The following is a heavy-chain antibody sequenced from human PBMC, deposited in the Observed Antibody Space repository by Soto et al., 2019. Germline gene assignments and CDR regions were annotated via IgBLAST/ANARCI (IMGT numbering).Heavy chain of an antibody. D-gene: IGHD3-22*01. CDR2: ISYDGSNK. CDR1: GFTFSSYA. J-gene: IGHJ4*02. V-gene: IGHV3-30-3*01. CDR3: AKDISGIGYPQMMFDD. Sequence: GGSLRLSCAASGFTFSSYAMHWVRQAPGKGLEWVAVISYDGSNKYYADSVKGRFTISRDNSKNTLYLQMNSLRAEDTAVYYCAKDISGIGYPQMMFDDWGPGILVTVSS.